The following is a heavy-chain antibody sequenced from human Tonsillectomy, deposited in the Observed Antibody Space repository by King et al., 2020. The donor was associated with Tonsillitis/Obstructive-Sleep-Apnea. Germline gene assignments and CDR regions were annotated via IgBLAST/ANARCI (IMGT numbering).Heavy chain of an antibody. Sequence: VQLVQSGAEVKKPGASVKVSCKASGYTFTSYDINWVRQATGQGLEWMGWMNPNSGNKDYEHKFQGRVTMTRNTSISTAYMELSSLRSEDTAVYYCARVGYCSSTSFFDNCYYWGQGTLVTVSS. CDR2: MNPNSGNK. J-gene: IGHJ4*02. CDR3: ARVGYCSSTSFFDNCYY. CDR1: GYTFTSYD. D-gene: IGHD2-2*01. V-gene: IGHV1-8*01.